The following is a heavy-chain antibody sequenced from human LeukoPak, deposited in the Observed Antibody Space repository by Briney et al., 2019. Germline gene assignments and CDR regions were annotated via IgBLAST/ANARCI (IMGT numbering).Heavy chain of an antibody. CDR2: IIPIFGTA. CDR3: ARSPPYYYDSSGYLNFDY. V-gene: IGHV1-69*06. D-gene: IGHD3-22*01. J-gene: IGHJ4*02. Sequence: SVKVSCKASGGTFSSYAISWVRQAPGQGLEWMGGIIPIFGTANYAQKFQGRVTITADKSTSTAYMELSSLRSEDTAVYYCARSPPYYYDSSGYLNFDYWGQGTLVTVSS. CDR1: GGTFSSYA.